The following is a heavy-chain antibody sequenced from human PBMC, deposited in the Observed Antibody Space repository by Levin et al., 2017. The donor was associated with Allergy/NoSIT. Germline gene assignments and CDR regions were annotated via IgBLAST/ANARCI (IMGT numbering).Heavy chain of an antibody. Sequence: ASVKVSCKASGYTFTSYAMHWVRQAPGQRLEWMGWINAGNGNTKYSQKFQGRVTITRDTSASTAYMELSSLRSEDTAVYYCARVGYYGSGSIIDAFDIWGQGTMVTVSS. CDR3: ARVGYYGSGSIIDAFDI. CDR1: GYTFTSYA. J-gene: IGHJ3*02. D-gene: IGHD3-10*01. CDR2: INAGNGNT. V-gene: IGHV1-3*01.